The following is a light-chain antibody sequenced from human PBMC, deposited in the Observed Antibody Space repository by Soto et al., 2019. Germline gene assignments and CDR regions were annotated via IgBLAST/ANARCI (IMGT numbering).Light chain of an antibody. Sequence: QSALTQPASVSGSPGQSITISCTGTSSDVGDYNYVSRYQQHPGKAPKLMIYDVSNRPSGVSNRFSGSKSGNTASLTISGLQAEDEADYYCSSYTSSSTLVVFGGGTKLTVL. CDR1: SSDVGDYNY. CDR3: SSYTSSSTLVV. V-gene: IGLV2-14*01. J-gene: IGLJ2*01. CDR2: DVS.